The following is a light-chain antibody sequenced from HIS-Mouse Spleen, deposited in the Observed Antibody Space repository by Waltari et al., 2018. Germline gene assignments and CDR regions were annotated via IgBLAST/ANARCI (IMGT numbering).Light chain of an antibody. Sequence: DIQLTQSPSFLSASVADRGTITCRASQGISSYLAWYQQKPGKAPKLLIYAASTLQSGVPSRFSGSGSGTEFTLTISSLQPEDFATYYCQQLNSYPPTFGQGTKVEIK. CDR2: AAS. CDR1: QGISSY. CDR3: QQLNSYPPT. V-gene: IGKV1-9*01. J-gene: IGKJ1*01.